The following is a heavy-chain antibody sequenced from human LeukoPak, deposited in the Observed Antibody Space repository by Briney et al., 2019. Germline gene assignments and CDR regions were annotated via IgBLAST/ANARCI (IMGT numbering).Heavy chain of an antibody. CDR3: ARGEGTMIVVVTPFDY. Sequence: GGSLRLSCAASGFTFSDYYMSWIRQAPGKGLEWVSYVSSSGSTIYYADSVKGRFTISRDNAKNSLYLQMNSLRAEDTAVYYCARGEGTMIVVVTPFDYWGQGTLVTVSS. V-gene: IGHV3-11*01. D-gene: IGHD3-22*01. CDR1: GFTFSDYY. CDR2: VSSSGSTI. J-gene: IGHJ4*02.